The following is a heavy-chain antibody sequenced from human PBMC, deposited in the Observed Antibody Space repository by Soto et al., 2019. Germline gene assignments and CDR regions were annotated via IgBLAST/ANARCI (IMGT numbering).Heavy chain of an antibody. Sequence: GGSLRLSCAASGFTFSSYAMSWVRQAPGKGLEWVSAISGSGGSTYYAASVKGRFTISRDNSKNTLYLQMNSLRAEDTAVYYCTSGVGKPYYYYGMDVWGQGTTVTVSS. D-gene: IGHD3-10*01. CDR1: GFTFSSYA. V-gene: IGHV3-23*01. CDR2: ISGSGGST. CDR3: TSGVGKPYYYYGMDV. J-gene: IGHJ6*02.